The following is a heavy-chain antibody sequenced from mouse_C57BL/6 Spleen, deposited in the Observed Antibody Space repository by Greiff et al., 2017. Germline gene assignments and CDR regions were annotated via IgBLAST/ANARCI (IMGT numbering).Heavy chain of an antibody. V-gene: IGHV1-54*01. J-gene: IGHJ3*01. Sequence: QVQLQQSGAELVRPGTSVKVYCKASGYAFTNYLIEWVQQRPGQGLEWIGVINPGSGGTNYNEKFKGKATLTADKSSSTAYMQLSSLTSEDSAVDFCARLDAYWGQGTLVTVSA. CDR1: GYAFTNYL. CDR2: INPGSGGT. CDR3: ARLDAY.